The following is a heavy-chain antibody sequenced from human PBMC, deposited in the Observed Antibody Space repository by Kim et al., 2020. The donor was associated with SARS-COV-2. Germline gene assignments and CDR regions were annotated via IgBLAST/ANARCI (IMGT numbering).Heavy chain of an antibody. Sequence: ASVKVSCKVSGYTLTELSMHWVRQAPGKGLEWMGGFDPEDGETIYAQKFQGRVTMTEDTSTDTAYMELSSLRSEDTAVYYCATPAIPGSYYPFDYWGQGTLVTVSS. J-gene: IGHJ4*02. V-gene: IGHV1-24*01. CDR3: ATPAIPGSYYPFDY. CDR1: GYTLTELS. D-gene: IGHD1-26*01. CDR2: FDPEDGET.